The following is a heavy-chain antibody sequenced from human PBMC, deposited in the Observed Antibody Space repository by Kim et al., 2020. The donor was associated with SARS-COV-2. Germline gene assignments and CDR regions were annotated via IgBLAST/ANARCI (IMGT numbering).Heavy chain of an antibody. V-gene: IGHV4-61*02. CDR3: ARDSSLRLFDY. Sequence: SETLSLTCTVSGGSISSGSYYWSWIRQPAGKGLEWIGRIYTSGSTNYNPSLKSRVTISVDTSKNQFSLKLSSVTAADTAVYYCARDSSLRLFDYWGQGTLVTVSS. J-gene: IGHJ4*02. CDR1: GGSISSGSYY. CDR2: IYTSGST. D-gene: IGHD5-12*01.